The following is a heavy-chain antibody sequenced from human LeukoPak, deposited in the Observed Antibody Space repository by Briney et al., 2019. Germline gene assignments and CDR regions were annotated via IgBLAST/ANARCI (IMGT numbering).Heavy chain of an antibody. D-gene: IGHD3-9*01. CDR3: ARDLDWVFDL. CDR2: ISTYNGNT. V-gene: IGHV1-18*01. CDR1: GYTFTDYN. J-gene: IGHJ2*01. Sequence: ASVKVSCKASGYTFTDYNFSWVRQAPGQGLEWMGWISTYNGNTKYAQNLQGRDTMTTDTSTSTAYMELRSLRSDDTAVYYCARDLDWVFDLWGRGTLVTVPS.